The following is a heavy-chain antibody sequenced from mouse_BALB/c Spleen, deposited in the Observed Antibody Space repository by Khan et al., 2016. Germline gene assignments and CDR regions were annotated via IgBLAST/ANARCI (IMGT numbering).Heavy chain of an antibody. V-gene: IGHV14-3*02. CDR1: GFNIKDTY. CDR2: IDPANGNT. J-gene: IGHJ1*01. Sequence: VQLQQSGAELVKPGASVKLSCTASGFNIKDTYMHWVKQRPEQGLEWIGRIDPANGNTKYDPKLQGKATITAATSSTTAYLQLSSLKSYDTAVSDCARWDSYLDVWGAGTTVTVSS. CDR3: ARWDSYLDV.